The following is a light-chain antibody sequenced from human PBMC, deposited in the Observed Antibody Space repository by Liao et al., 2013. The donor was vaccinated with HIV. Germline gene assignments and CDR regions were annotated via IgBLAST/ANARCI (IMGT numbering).Light chain of an antibody. J-gene: IGLJ1*01. Sequence: SYVLTQPPSVSVAPGKTAKITCGGNKIGSESVHWYQQKPGQAPVVVIFYDSDRPSGIPERFSGSNSGNTATLTISRVEAGDEADYYCHVWDITSGHVFGTGTKVTAL. CDR1: KIGSES. CDR2: YDS. V-gene: IGLV3-21*01. CDR3: HVWDITSGHV.